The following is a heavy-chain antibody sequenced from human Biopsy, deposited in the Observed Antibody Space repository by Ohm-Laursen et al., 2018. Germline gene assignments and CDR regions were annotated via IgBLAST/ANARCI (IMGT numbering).Heavy chain of an antibody. D-gene: IGHD1-14*01. Sequence: SLRLSCAASGFSFSSYGMHWVRQAPGKGLEWVAHIDVSDYNTYYADSVRGRLTISRDNSKQMVHLEINSLTADDTAVYYCVKQWGGYNFDSWGQGTLVTVSS. CDR2: IDVSDYNT. J-gene: IGHJ5*01. CDR1: GFSFSSYG. V-gene: IGHV3-NL1*01. CDR3: VKQWGGYNFDS.